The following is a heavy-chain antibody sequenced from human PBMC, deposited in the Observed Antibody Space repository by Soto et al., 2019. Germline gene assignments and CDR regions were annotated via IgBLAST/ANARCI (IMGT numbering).Heavy chain of an antibody. CDR2: MNPNSGNT. J-gene: IGHJ6*02. Sequence: ASVKVSCKASGYTFTSYDINWVRQATGQGLEWMGGMNPNSGNTGYAQKFQGRVTMTRNTSISTAYMELSSLRSEDTAVYYCARPLYSSGWSTDGLYDYGMDVWGQGTTVTVSS. CDR1: GYTFTSYD. V-gene: IGHV1-8*01. D-gene: IGHD6-19*01. CDR3: ARPLYSSGWSTDGLYDYGMDV.